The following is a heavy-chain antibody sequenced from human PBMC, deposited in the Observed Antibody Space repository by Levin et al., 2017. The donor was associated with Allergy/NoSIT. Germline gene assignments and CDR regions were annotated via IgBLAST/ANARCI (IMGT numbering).Heavy chain of an antibody. CDR1: GFTFSSYG. CDR2: IWYDGSNK. J-gene: IGHJ4*02. CDR3: AKSKLTTHYFDY. Sequence: AGESLKISCAASGFTFSSYGMHWVRQAPGKGLEWVAVIWYDGSNKYYADSVKGRFTISRDNSKNTLYLQMNSLRAEDTAVYYCAKSKLTTHYFDYWGQGTLVTVSS. D-gene: IGHD1-1*01. V-gene: IGHV3-33*06.